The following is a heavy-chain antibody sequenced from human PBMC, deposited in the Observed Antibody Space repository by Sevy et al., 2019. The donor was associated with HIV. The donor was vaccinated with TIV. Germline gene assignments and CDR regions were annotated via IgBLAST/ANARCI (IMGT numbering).Heavy chain of an antibody. CDR3: ARRLGISAPFDF. V-gene: IGHV4-59*08. D-gene: IGHD3-3*02. Sequence: ETLSLTCTVSGGSVSSYYWSWIRQPLGKGLEWIGYVYDGESFNYNPSLKSRVTISVDKSKNHFSLRLTSLTAADTAVYYCARRLGISAPFDFWGQGIVVTVSS. CDR2: VYDGESF. CDR1: GGSVSSYY. J-gene: IGHJ4*02.